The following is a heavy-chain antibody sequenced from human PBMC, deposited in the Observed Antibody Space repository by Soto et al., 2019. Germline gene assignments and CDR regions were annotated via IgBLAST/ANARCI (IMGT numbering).Heavy chain of an antibody. J-gene: IGHJ1*01. CDR2: IYVNGNT. D-gene: IGHD6-19*01. CDR1: GGSISSSSYY. CDR3: ARDRIAVAGNPEYFQH. Sequence: ETLSLTCTVSGGSISSSSYYWGWIRQPPGKGLEWVSLIYVNGNTYSAASVKGRFSISRDSSKNTLYLHMDRLRAEDTAVYYCARDRIAVAGNPEYFQHWGQGTLVTVSS. V-gene: IGHV3-66*01.